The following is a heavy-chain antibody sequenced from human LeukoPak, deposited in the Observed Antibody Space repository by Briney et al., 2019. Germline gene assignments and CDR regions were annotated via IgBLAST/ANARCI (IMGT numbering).Heavy chain of an antibody. J-gene: IGHJ4*02. CDR2: ISVIGGRS. Sequence: GGSLRLSCASSVFTFIKYARTWVRQAPGKGLEGVSGISVIGGRSNYADSVKGGLTISRDNSKNTLYLQMNSLRAEDTAVYYCAKSNYFDSGGYYFFDYWGQGTLVTVSS. D-gene: IGHD3-22*01. V-gene: IGHV3-23*01. CDR3: AKSNYFDSGGYYFFDY. CDR1: VFTFIKYA.